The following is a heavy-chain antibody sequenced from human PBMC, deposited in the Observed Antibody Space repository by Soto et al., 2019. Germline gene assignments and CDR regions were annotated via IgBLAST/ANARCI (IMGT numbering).Heavy chain of an antibody. J-gene: IGHJ5*02. Sequence: PSETLSLTCTVSGGSISSGGYYWSWIRQHPGKGLEWIGYIYYSGSTYYNPSLKSRVTISVDTSKNQFSLKLSSVTAADTAAYYCARGAILENCFDPWGQGTLVTVS. D-gene: IGHD1-26*01. CDR3: ARGAILENCFDP. V-gene: IGHV4-31*03. CDR1: GGSISSGGYY. CDR2: IYYSGST.